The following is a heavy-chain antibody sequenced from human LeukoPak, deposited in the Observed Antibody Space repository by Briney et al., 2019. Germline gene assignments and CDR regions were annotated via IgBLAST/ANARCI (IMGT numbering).Heavy chain of an antibody. CDR3: ARARWLQFQEDAFDI. Sequence: PSETLSLTCTVSGGSISSSSYYWGWIRQPPGKGLEWIGSIYYSGSTYYNPSLKSRVTISVDTSKNQFSLKLSSVTAADTAVYYCARARWLQFQEDAFDIWGQGTMVTVSS. CDR1: GGSISSSSYY. D-gene: IGHD5-24*01. J-gene: IGHJ3*02. V-gene: IGHV4-39*07. CDR2: IYYSGST.